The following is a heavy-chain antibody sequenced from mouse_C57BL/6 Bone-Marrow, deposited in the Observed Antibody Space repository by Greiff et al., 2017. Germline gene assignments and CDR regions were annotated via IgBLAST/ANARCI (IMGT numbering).Heavy chain of an antibody. CDR1: GYTITSYW. V-gene: IGHV1-69*01. CDR2: IDPSDSYT. J-gene: IGHJ1*03. D-gene: IGHD1-1*01. Sequence: QVQLQQPGAELVMPGASVKLSCKASGYTITSYWMHWVKQRPGQGLEWIGEIDPSDSYTNYNQKFKGKSTLTVDKSSSTAYMQLSSLTSEDSAVYYCARPYGSRWYFDVWGTGTTVTVSS. CDR3: ARPYGSRWYFDV.